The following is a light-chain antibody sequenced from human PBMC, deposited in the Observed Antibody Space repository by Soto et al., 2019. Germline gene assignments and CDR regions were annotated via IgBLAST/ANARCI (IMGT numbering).Light chain of an antibody. V-gene: IGKV1-5*03. J-gene: IGKJ1*01. CDR3: QQYDSYPWT. CDR1: QSISSW. CDR2: KAS. Sequence: DIPMTQSPSTLSASVGDRVTITCRASQSISSWLAWYQQEPGEAPKLLIYKASSLQSGVPSRFSGSGSGTEFTLTISSLQPDDFATYYCQQYDSYPWTFGQGTKVEIK.